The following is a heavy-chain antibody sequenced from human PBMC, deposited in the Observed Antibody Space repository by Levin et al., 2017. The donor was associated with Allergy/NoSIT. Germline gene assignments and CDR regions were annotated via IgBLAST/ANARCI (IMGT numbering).Heavy chain of an antibody. CDR1: GFTFSSYG. CDR3: ARGTFDR. CDR2: ISGSGGSK. D-gene: IGHD3-16*01. J-gene: IGHJ3*02. V-gene: IGHV3-23*01. Sequence: GGSLRLSCAASGFTFSSYGMNWVRQAPGKGLEWVSVISGSGGSKYYADSVKGRFTISRDNSNNTLYLQMNSLRAEDTAVYYCARGTFDRWGQGTMVTVSS.